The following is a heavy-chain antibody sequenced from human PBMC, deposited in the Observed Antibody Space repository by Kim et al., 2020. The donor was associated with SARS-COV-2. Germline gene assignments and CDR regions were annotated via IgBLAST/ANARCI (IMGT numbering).Heavy chain of an antibody. D-gene: IGHD5-12*01. Sequence: ASVKVSCKASGYTFTGYYMHWVRQAPGQGLEWMGWINPNSGGTNYAQKFQGRVTMTRDTSISTAYMELSRLRSDDTAVYYCARGQVGYDYYFDYWGQGTLVTVSS. V-gene: IGHV1-2*02. CDR3: ARGQVGYDYYFDY. J-gene: IGHJ4*02. CDR1: GYTFTGYY. CDR2: INPNSGGT.